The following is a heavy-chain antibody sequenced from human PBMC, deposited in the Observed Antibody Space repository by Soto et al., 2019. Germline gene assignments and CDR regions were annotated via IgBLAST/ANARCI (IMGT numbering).Heavy chain of an antibody. V-gene: IGHV1-69*08. Sequence: QVQLVQSGAEVQKPGSSVKVSCKASGGTFSSYTISWVRQAPGQGLEWMGRIIPIIGIANYAQKFQGRVTITADKSTSTAYMELSSLRSEDTAVYYCAREARVGASKDYWGQGTLVTVSS. CDR1: GGTFSSYT. D-gene: IGHD1-26*01. CDR3: AREARVGASKDY. J-gene: IGHJ4*02. CDR2: IIPIIGIA.